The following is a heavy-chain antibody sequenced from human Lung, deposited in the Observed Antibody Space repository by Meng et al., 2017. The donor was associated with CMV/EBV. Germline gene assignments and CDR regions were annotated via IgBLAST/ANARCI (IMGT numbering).Heavy chain of an antibody. V-gene: IGHV4-4*02. CDR3: ARDPYATGWAG. CDR1: GGSISISTW. Sequence: QVTRQGSGPGLVKPSGTLSLTCAVSGGSISISTWWSWVRQPPGKGLEWIGEIYHSGGTNYNPSLRGRVTISLDKSKNQFSLTLRSVTAADTAVYYCARDPYATGWAGWGQGTLVTVSS. D-gene: IGHD6-19*01. CDR2: IYHSGGT. J-gene: IGHJ4*02.